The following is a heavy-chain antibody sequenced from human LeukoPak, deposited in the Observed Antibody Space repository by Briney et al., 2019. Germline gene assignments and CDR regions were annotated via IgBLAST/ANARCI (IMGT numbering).Heavy chain of an antibody. CDR3: ARGVVGPGYDSSGYYFDY. D-gene: IGHD3-22*01. CDR1: GGSVSSGSYY. J-gene: IGHJ4*02. Sequence: PSETLSLTCTVSGGSVSSGSYYWRWIRQPPGKGLEWIGYICYSGSTNYNPSLKSRVTISVDTSKNQFSLKLSSVTAADTAVYYCARGVVGPGYDSSGYYFDYWGQGTLVTVSS. CDR2: ICYSGST. V-gene: IGHV4-61*01.